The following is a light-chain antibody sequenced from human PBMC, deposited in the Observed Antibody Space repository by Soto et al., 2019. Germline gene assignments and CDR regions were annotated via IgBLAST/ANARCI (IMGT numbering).Light chain of an antibody. CDR1: QIINIY. V-gene: IGKV1-39*01. J-gene: IGKJ2*01. CDR3: HQSYSTYYT. Sequence: IQMTQYPASLSASVGDRVTITCRASQIINIYLTWYQRQPGKAPNLLIYAASNLQFGVPSRFSGSGSGTDFTLTISGLHPEDFTSYFCHQSYSTYYTFGQGTKLEI. CDR2: AAS.